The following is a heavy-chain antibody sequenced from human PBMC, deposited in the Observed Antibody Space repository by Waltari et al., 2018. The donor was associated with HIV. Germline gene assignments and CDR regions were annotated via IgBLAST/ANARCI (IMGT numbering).Heavy chain of an antibody. D-gene: IGHD6-19*01. J-gene: IGHJ4*01. CDR2: IWSDGKTR. V-gene: IGHV3-33*03. CDR3: TTGRSSVVAAPPVQ. CDR1: GLIFRDLA. Sequence: VHVAESGGGGVQPGEYVRLSCATYGLIFRDLALHWVRQAPEKGMEWVAVIWSDGKTRFYEDSIKGRFSISRDNSNYSSSLQINRVTLADTAVYYCTTGRSSVVAAPPVQWGQGT.